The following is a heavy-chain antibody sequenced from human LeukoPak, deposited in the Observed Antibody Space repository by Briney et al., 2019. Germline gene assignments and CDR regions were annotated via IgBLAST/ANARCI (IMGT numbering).Heavy chain of an antibody. CDR2: IIPIFGTA. CDR1: GGTFSSYA. CDR3: ASPRTSGYYYGGRGVHHYYYYYGMDV. J-gene: IGHJ6*02. D-gene: IGHD3-22*01. Sequence: ASVKVSCKASGGTFSSYAISWVRQAPGQGLEWMGGIIPIFGTANYAQKFQGRVTITADESTSTAYMELSSLRSEDTAVYYCASPRTSGYYYGGRGVHHYYYYYGMDVWGQGTTVTVSS. V-gene: IGHV1-69*13.